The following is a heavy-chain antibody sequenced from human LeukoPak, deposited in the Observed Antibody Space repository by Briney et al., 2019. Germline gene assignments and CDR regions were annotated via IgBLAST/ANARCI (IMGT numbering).Heavy chain of an antibody. D-gene: IGHD4-17*01. Sequence: SETLSLTCTVSGGSIRSSYYYWSWIRQPPGKGLEWIGYIYYSGSTYYNPSLKSRVTISVDTSKNQFSLKLSSVTAADTAVYYCARDRIYGDYGERFDYWGQGTLVTVSS. CDR1: GGSIRSSYYY. CDR2: IYYSGST. V-gene: IGHV4-30-4*08. J-gene: IGHJ4*02. CDR3: ARDRIYGDYGERFDY.